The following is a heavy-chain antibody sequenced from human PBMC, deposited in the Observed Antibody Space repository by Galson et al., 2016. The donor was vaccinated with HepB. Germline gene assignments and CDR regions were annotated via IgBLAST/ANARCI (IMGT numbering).Heavy chain of an antibody. V-gene: IGHV3-11*05. D-gene: IGHD6-13*01. CDR2: ISGSSTYT. CDR3: AKEQQLAFMPVYFDS. CDR1: GLSFSDYY. Sequence: SLRLSCAASGLSFSDYYMGWIRQAPGKGLEWVSYISGSSTYTNHGDSMKGRFTISRDNSKNSLYLQMNRLRAEDTAVYYRAKEQQLAFMPVYFDSWGRGTLVTVSS. J-gene: IGHJ4*02.